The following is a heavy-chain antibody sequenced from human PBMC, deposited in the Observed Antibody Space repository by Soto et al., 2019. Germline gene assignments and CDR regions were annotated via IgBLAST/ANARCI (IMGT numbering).Heavy chain of an antibody. CDR2: INRDGSVS. D-gene: IGHD2-15*01. CDR3: ARGDCVGGSCYSLAGSFYYDMDA. CDR1: GFTFRNYW. J-gene: IGHJ6*03. V-gene: IGHV3-74*02. Sequence: EVQLVESGGGLVQPGGSLRLSCAASGFTFRNYWMYWVRQAPGQGLEWISRINRDGSVSSYADSVKGRLTISRDNVKNTLYLLMDSLRAEDTAVYYCARGDCVGGSCYSLAGSFYYDMDAWGKVTKVTVYS.